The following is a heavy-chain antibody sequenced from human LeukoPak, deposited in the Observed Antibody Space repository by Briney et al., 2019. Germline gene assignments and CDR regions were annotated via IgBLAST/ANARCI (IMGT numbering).Heavy chain of an antibody. Sequence: PSETLSLTCTVSGGSISSSSHYWAWIRQSPGKGLEWIASIYYSGSTYYNPSLKSRVTISVDTSKSQFSLKLTSVTAGDTAMYYCARQGLTQRVAWFDPWGQGTLVTVSS. CDR2: IYYSGST. J-gene: IGHJ5*02. V-gene: IGHV4-39*01. D-gene: IGHD2-15*01. CDR1: GGSISSSSHY. CDR3: ARQGLTQRVAWFDP.